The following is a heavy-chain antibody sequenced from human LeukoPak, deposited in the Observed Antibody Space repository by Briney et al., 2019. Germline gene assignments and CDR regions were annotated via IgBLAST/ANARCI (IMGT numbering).Heavy chain of an antibody. CDR2: IIPFLGTA. CDR1: GGTFSSYG. V-gene: IGHV1-69*13. CDR3: AMDSGWFPDAFDI. Sequence: ASVKVSCKASGGTFSSYGMSWVRQAPGQGLEWMGGIIPFLGTANYAQKFQGRVTITADESTSTAYMELSSLRSEDTAVYYCAMDSGWFPDAFDIWGQGTMVTVSS. J-gene: IGHJ3*02. D-gene: IGHD6-19*01.